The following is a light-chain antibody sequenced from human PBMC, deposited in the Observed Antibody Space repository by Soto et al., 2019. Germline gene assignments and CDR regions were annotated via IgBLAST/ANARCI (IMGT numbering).Light chain of an antibody. CDR3: CSYAGSRNVV. CDR2: EGS. V-gene: IGLV2-23*01. Sequence: QSALTQPASVSGSTGQSITISCTGTSSDVGSYNLVSWYQQHPGKAPKLMLYEGSKRPSGVSNRFSSSKSGNTASLTISGLQAGDEADYYCCSYAGSRNVVFGGGTKLTVL. J-gene: IGLJ2*01. CDR1: SSDVGSYNL.